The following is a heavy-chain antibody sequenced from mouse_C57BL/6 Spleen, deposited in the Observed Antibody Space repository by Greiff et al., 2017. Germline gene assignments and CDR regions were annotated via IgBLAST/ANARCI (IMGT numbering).Heavy chain of an antibody. J-gene: IGHJ3*01. CDR3: ARFYDYDGFAY. V-gene: IGHV1-22*01. D-gene: IGHD2-4*01. Sequence: EVQLQQSGPELVKPGASVKMSCKASGYTFTDYNMHWVKQSHGKSLEWIGYINPNNGGTSYNQKFKGKATLTVNKSSSTAYMERRSLTSEDSAVYYCARFYDYDGFAYWGQGTLVTVSA. CDR2: INPNNGGT. CDR1: GYTFTDYN.